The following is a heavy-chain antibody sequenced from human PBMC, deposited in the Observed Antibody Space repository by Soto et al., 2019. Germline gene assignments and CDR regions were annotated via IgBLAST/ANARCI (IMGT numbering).Heavy chain of an antibody. V-gene: IGHV3-74*01. CDR1: GFTFSSFW. CDR2: INTDGSST. D-gene: IGHD3-10*01. CDR3: AKRGVDTFGLSY. J-gene: IGHJ4*02. Sequence: EVQLVESGVGLVQPGGSLRLSCAVSGFTFSSFWMHWVRQAPGEGLVWVSRINTDGSSTSYADSVKGRFTISRDNAKNTLYLQMNSLRVEDTAMYYCAKRGVDTFGLSYWCQGTLVTVSS.